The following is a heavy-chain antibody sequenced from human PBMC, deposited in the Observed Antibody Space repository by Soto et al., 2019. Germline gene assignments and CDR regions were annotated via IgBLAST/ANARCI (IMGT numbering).Heavy chain of an antibody. CDR2: INPNSGGT. CDR3: ARDMVRGVASPGDYYYYGMDV. V-gene: IGHV1-2*02. J-gene: IGHJ6*02. CDR1: GYTFTGYY. D-gene: IGHD3-10*01. Sequence: ASVKVSCKASGYTFTGYYMHWVRQAPGQGLEWMGWINPNSGGTNYAQKFQGRVTMTRDTSISTAYMELSRLRSDDTAVYYCARDMVRGVASPGDYYYYGMDVWGQGTTVTVSS.